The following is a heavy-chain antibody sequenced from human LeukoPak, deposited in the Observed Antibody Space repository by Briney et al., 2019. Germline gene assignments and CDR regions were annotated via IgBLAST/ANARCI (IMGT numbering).Heavy chain of an antibody. CDR1: GGSISSGDYY. CDR3: ARGGSGWYNFALDTFDI. CDR2: IYYSGST. J-gene: IGHJ3*02. D-gene: IGHD6-19*01. Sequence: SETLSLTCTVSGGSISSGDYYWSWIRQPPGKGLEWIGYIYYSGSTYYNPSLKSRVTISVDTSKNQFSLKLSSVIAADTAVFYCARGGSGWYNFALDTFDIWGQGTMVTVSS. V-gene: IGHV4-30-4*08.